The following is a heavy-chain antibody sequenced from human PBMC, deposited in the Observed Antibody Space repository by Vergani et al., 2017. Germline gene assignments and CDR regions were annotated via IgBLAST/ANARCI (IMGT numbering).Heavy chain of an antibody. J-gene: IGHJ6*02. Sequence: QVQLQESGPGLVEPSETLSLTCAVSGYSIRNGYYWGWIRQPPGKGLEWIGEINHSGSTNYNPSLKSRVTISVDTSKNQFSLKLSSVTAADTAVYYCARGLVDILTGSYYYGMDVWGQGTTVTVSS. D-gene: IGHD3-9*01. V-gene: IGHV4-38-2*01. CDR3: ARGLVDILTGSYYYGMDV. CDR2: INHSGST. CDR1: GYSIRNGYY.